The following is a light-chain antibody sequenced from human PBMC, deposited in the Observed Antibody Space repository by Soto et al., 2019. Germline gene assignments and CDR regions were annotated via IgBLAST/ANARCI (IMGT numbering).Light chain of an antibody. V-gene: IGKV1-5*01. CDR1: QSISSW. Sequence: DIQMTQSPSTLSASVVDRVAITCRSSQSISSWLAWYQQKPGKAPKLLIYDASSLESGVPSRFSGSGSGTEFTLTISSLQPEDFATYYCQQLNSYPRTFGQGTKVDI. J-gene: IGKJ1*01. CDR3: QQLNSYPRT. CDR2: DAS.